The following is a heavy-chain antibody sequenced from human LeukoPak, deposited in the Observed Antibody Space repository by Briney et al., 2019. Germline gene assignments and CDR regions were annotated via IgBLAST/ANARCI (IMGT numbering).Heavy chain of an antibody. V-gene: IGHV4-59*11. CDR1: GGSISSHY. CDR2: ISYIGST. D-gene: IGHD1-1*01. CDR3: AGDQLALNALNF. J-gene: IGHJ3*01. Sequence: SETLSLTCTVSGGSISSHYWSWIRQPPGKGLEWLGYISYIGSTNYSPSLKSRVTISVDTSKNQFSLRLSSVTAADTAVYFCAGDQLALNALNFWGQGTMVSVSS.